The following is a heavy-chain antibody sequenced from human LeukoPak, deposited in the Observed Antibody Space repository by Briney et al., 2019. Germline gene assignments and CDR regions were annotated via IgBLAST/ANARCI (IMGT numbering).Heavy chain of an antibody. D-gene: IGHD5-24*01. Sequence: ASVKVSCKASGYSLISYYMHWVRQAPGQGLEWMGNLNPSGGSADYAQKFQGRVTMTRDTSTNTVYMELSSLRSEDAAVYFCARGLRGVEMATAFDYWGQGTLVTVSS. CDR1: GYSLISYY. J-gene: IGHJ4*02. CDR2: LNPSGGSA. CDR3: ARGLRGVEMATAFDY. V-gene: IGHV1-46*01.